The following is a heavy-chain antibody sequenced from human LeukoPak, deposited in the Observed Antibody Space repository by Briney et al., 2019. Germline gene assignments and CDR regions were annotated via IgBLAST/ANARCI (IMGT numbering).Heavy chain of an antibody. CDR3: ARARPYYYYYMDV. Sequence: PSETLSLTCTVSGGSISGYYWTWIRQPAGKGLEWIGRIYTGGSTNYNPSLKSRVTISVDTSKNQFSLKLSSVTAADTAVYYCARARPYYYYYMDVWGKGTTVTVSS. V-gene: IGHV4-4*07. D-gene: IGHD6-6*01. CDR2: IYTGGST. J-gene: IGHJ6*03. CDR1: GGSISGYY.